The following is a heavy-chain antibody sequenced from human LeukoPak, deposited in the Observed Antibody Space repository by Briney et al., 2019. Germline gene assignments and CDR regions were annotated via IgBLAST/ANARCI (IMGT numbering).Heavy chain of an antibody. V-gene: IGHV4-34*01. D-gene: IGHD4-23*01. Sequence: SETLSLTCAVYGGSFSGYYWSWIRQPPGKGLEWIGEINHSGSTNYNPSLKSRVTLSVDTSKNQFSLKLSSVTAADTAVYYCARAVTPAWWYFDLWGRGTLVTVSS. CDR3: ARAVTPAWWYFDL. J-gene: IGHJ2*01. CDR1: GGSFSGYY. CDR2: INHSGST.